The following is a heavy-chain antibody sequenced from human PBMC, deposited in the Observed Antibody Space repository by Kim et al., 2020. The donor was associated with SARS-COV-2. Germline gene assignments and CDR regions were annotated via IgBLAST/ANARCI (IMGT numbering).Heavy chain of an antibody. D-gene: IGHD3-10*01. Sequence: SVKVSCKASGGTFSRYTISWVRQAPGQGLEWMGRIIPILGIANYAQKFQGRVTITADKSTSTAYMELSSLRSEDTAVYYCARQNMVRGVTAFVNWFDPWGQGTLVTVSS. V-gene: IGHV1-69*02. CDR3: ARQNMVRGVTAFVNWFDP. J-gene: IGHJ5*02. CDR1: GGTFSRYT. CDR2: IIPILGIA.